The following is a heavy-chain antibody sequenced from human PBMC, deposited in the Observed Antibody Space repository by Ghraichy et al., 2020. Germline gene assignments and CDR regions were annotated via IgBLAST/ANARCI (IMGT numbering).Heavy chain of an antibody. D-gene: IGHD1-26*01. CDR3: ARDPVGTTTPRYFDY. Sequence: GSLRLSCAASGFTFSSYAMHWVRQAPGKGLEWVAVISSDGNIKYYADSVKGRFTISRDNSKNTLYLQMNSLSSEDTAVYYCARDPVGTTTPRYFDYWGQGALVTVSS. J-gene: IGHJ4*02. CDR1: GFTFSSYA. CDR2: ISSDGNIK. V-gene: IGHV3-30-3*01.